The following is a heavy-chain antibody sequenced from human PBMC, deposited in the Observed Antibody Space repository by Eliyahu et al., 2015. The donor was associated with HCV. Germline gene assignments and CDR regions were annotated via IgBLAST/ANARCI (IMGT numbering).Heavy chain of an antibody. CDR3: ARDGYYDSSGYPGYYYGMDV. J-gene: IGHJ6*02. D-gene: IGHD3-22*01. V-gene: IGHV4-61*02. CDR2: IYTSGST. CDR1: GGSISSGSYY. Sequence: QVQLQESGPGLVKPSQTLSLTCTVSGGSISSGSYYWSWIRQPAGKGLEWIGRIYTSGSTNYNPSLKSRVTISVDTSKNQFSLKLSSVTAADTAVYYCARDGYYDSSGYPGYYYGMDVWGQGTTVTVSS.